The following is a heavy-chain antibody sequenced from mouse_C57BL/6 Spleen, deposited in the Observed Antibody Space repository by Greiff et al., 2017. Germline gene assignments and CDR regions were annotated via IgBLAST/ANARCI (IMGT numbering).Heavy chain of an antibody. J-gene: IGHJ2*01. Sequence: EVQGVESGGGLVQPGGSLSLSCAASGFTFTDYYMSWVRQPPGKALEWLGFIRNKANGYTTEYSASVKGRFTISRDNSQSILYLQMNALRAEDSATYYCAGSSYGNYFDYWGQGTTLTVSS. CDR3: AGSSYGNYFDY. D-gene: IGHD2-1*01. CDR1: GFTFTDYY. CDR2: IRNKANGYTT. V-gene: IGHV7-3*01.